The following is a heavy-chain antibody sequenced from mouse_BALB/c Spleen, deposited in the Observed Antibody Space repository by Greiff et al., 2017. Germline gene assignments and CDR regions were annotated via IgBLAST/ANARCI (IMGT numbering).Heavy chain of an antibody. CDR3: ARRGVVGAMDY. D-gene: IGHD1-1*01. CDR1: GYSITSDYA. Sequence: DVQLQESGPGLVKPSQSLSLTCTVTGYSITSDYAWNWIRQFPGNKLEWMGYISYSGSTSYNPSLKSRISITRDTSKNQFFLQLNSVTTEDTATYYCARRGVVGAMDYWGQGTSVTVSS. CDR2: ISYSGST. V-gene: IGHV3-2*02. J-gene: IGHJ4*01.